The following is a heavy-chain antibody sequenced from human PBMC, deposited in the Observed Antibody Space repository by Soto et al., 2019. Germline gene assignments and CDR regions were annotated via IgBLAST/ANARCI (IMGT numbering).Heavy chain of an antibody. D-gene: IGHD1-1*01. CDR3: ARDWVHERWFDP. J-gene: IGHJ5*02. CDR1: GGSVNSGDYY. Sequence: PSETLSLTCTVSGGSVNSGDYYWSWIRQSPGKGLEWIGSIFYSGTTYYNPSLKGRITISIDTSKNQFSLRLTSVTAADPAVYYCARDWVHERWFDPWGQGTLVTVSS. CDR2: IFYSGTT. V-gene: IGHV4-30-4*01.